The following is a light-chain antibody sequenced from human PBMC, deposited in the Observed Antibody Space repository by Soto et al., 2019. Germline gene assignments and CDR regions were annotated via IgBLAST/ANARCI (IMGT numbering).Light chain of an antibody. CDR3: QQYGNAPLT. V-gene: IGKV3-20*01. CDR2: DAF. CDR1: QNIASVS. Sequence: EIVLTQSPGTLSLSPGDRATLSCRASQNIASVSLAWYQQKPGQAPRLLIYDAFSRAADIPDRFSGRGSGTDFTLTISRLEPGDRAVYFCQQYGNAPLTFGGGTKVEIK. J-gene: IGKJ4*01.